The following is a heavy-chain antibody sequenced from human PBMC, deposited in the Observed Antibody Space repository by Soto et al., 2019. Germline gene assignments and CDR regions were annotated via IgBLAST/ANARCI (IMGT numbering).Heavy chain of an antibody. D-gene: IGHD3-9*01. J-gene: IGHJ2*01. CDR3: ARGGSRTRYYWYFDL. Sequence: QVQLVESGGGVVQPGRSLRLSCAASGFTFSSYGMHWVRQAPGKGLEWVAVIWYDGSNKYYADSVKGRFTISRDNSKNTLYLKMNSLRAEDTAVYYCARGGSRTRYYWYFDLWGRGTLVTVSS. CDR2: IWYDGSNK. CDR1: GFTFSSYG. V-gene: IGHV3-33*01.